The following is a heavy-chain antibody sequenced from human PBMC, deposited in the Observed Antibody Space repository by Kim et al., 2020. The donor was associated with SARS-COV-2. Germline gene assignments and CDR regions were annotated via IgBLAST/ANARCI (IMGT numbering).Heavy chain of an antibody. J-gene: IGHJ3*02. Sequence: SETLSLTCTVSGGSISSGGYYWSWIRQHPGKGLEWIGYIYYSGSTYYNPSLKSRVTISVDTSKNQFSLKLSSVTAADTAVYYCARDGVKTTSRAFDIWGQGTMVTVSS. D-gene: IGHD1-7*01. CDR1: GGSISSGGYY. CDR3: ARDGVKTTSRAFDI. CDR2: IYYSGST. V-gene: IGHV4-31*03.